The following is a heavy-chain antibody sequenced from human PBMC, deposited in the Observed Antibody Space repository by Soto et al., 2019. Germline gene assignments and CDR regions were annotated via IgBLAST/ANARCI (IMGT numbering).Heavy chain of an antibody. V-gene: IGHV1-2*02. Sequence: ASVKVSCKASGYSISAYYIHWVRQAPGQGLEWMGWIDPKNGGTVSAQKFQGRLTMTRDTSISTVYMDLSGLTSDDTALYYCGRDDYGIVPYCGQGSLVTVSS. CDR3: GRDDYGIVPY. CDR2: IDPKNGGT. D-gene: IGHD3-10*01. CDR1: GYSISAYY. J-gene: IGHJ4*02.